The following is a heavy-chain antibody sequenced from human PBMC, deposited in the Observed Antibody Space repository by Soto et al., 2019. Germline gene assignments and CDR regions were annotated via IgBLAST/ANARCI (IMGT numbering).Heavy chain of an antibody. J-gene: IGHJ6*02. CDR1: AFTFSDYS. CDR3: VRDLGSSGTPLEDYGMDV. V-gene: IGHV3-30*04. D-gene: IGHD3-10*01. CDR2: ISGDGIKK. Sequence: GGSLRLSCVASAFTFSDYSMHWVRQAPGKGLEWVAAISGDGIKKSYADSVKGRATLSRDNAKNTLYLQMDNLRAEDTAVYVCVRDLGSSGTPLEDYGMDVWGRGTTVTVSS.